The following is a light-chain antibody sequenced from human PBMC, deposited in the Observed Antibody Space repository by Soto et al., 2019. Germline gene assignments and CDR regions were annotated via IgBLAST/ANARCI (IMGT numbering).Light chain of an antibody. CDR3: QQATSFPRP. CDR1: QGITSW. J-gene: IGKJ1*01. Sequence: DIQMTQSPSFVSASVGDRVTISCRASQGITSWLAWYQQKPGKAPKLLIYAASTLQGGVPSRFSGSGSGTEFTLTISSLQPEDFATYYCQQATSFPRPFGQGTKVEIK. V-gene: IGKV1-12*01. CDR2: AAS.